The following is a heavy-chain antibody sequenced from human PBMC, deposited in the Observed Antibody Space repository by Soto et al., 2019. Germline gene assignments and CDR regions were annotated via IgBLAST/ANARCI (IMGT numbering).Heavy chain of an antibody. Sequence: SETLSLTCTVSGDSINNYYWSWIRQPPGKRLEWIGYIYYTGSTTYNPSLESRVTMSVDTSKNQFSPKLSSVNAADTAVYYCAKYRRTAAEGYTLDYWGRGTLVT. CDR3: AKYRRTAAEGYTLDY. V-gene: IGHV4-59*01. J-gene: IGHJ4*02. CDR1: GDSINNYY. CDR2: IYYTGST. D-gene: IGHD6-13*01.